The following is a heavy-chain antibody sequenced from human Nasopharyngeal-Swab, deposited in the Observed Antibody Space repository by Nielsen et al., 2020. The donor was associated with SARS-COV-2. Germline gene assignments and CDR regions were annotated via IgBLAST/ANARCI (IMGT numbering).Heavy chain of an antibody. CDR2: INHSGST. V-gene: IGHV4-34*01. D-gene: IGHD2-2*01. Sequence: SETLSLTCAVYGGSFSGYYWSWIRQPPGKGLDWIGEINHSGSTKYNPSLKSRVNISVDTSKNQFSLKVSSVTAADTAVYYCARGGYYCSSTSCYYYSGYYYGMDVWGQGTTVTRLL. CDR1: GGSFSGYY. CDR3: ARGGYYCSSTSCYYYSGYYYGMDV. J-gene: IGHJ6*02.